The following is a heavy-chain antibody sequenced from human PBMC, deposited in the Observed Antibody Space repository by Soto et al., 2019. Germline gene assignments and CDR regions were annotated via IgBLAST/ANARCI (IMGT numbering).Heavy chain of an antibody. V-gene: IGHV1-2*02. CDR3: ARAQYGEMATSPFDY. J-gene: IGHJ4*02. CDR2: INPNSGGT. Sequence: GASVKVSGKASGYTFTGYYMHWVRQAPGQGLEWMGWINPNSGGTNYAQKFQGRVTMTRDTSISTAYMELSRLRSDDTAVYYCARAQYGEMATSPFDYWGQGTLVTVSS. CDR1: GYTFTGYY. D-gene: IGHD3-10*01.